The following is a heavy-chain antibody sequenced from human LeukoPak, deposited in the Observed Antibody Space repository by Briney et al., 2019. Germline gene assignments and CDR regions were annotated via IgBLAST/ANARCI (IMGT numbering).Heavy chain of an antibody. V-gene: IGHV1-46*01. Sequence: ASVKVSCKASGYTFTSYYMHWVRQAPGQGLEWMGIINPSGGSTSYAQKFQGRVTMTRDTSTSTVYMELSSLRSEDTAVYYCARGYCSSTSCSRDYYYYMDVWGKGTTVTVSS. D-gene: IGHD2-2*01. CDR3: ARGYCSSTSCSRDYYYYMDV. J-gene: IGHJ6*03. CDR2: INPSGGST. CDR1: GYTFTSYY.